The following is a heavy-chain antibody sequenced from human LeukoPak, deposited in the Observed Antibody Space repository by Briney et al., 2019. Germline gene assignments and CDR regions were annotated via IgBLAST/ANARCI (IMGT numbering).Heavy chain of an antibody. CDR1: GFTFSSYG. CDR3: ARENYDYYGSGSYNPY. D-gene: IGHD3-10*01. CDR2: IWYDGSNK. Sequence: GGSLRLSCAASGFTFSSYGMHWVRQAPGKGLEWVAVIWYDGSNKYYADSVKGRFTISRDNAKNSLYLQMNSLRAEDTAVYYCARENYDYYGSGSYNPYWGQGTLVTVSS. J-gene: IGHJ4*02. V-gene: IGHV3-33*01.